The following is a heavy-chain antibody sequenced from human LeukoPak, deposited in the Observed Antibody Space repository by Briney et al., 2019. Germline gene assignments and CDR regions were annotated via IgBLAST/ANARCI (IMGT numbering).Heavy chain of an antibody. J-gene: IGHJ5*02. CDR2: IYTSGST. D-gene: IGHD2-21*02. CDR3: ARHTTYCGGDCYSSWFDP. Sequence: KASQTLSLTCTVSGGSISSGSYYWSWIRQPAGKGLEWIGRIYTSGSTNYNPSLKSRVTISVDTSKNQFSLKLSSVTAADTAVYYCARHTTYCGGDCYSSWFDPWGQGTLVTVSS. CDR1: GGSISSGSYY. V-gene: IGHV4-61*02.